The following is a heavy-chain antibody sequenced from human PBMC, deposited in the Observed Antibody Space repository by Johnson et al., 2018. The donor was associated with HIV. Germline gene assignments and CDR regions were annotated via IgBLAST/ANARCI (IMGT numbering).Heavy chain of an antibody. CDR3: AKDLVVVTARGAFDI. D-gene: IGHD2-21*02. J-gene: IGHJ3*02. CDR1: GFTFSSYA. CDR2: ISYDGSNN. Sequence: QVQLVESGGGLVQPGGSLRLSCAASGFTFSSYAMHWVRQAPGKGLDWVAVISYDGSNNYFADSVKGRFTISRDNSKNTLYLQMNSLRAEDTAVYYCAKDLVVVTARGAFDIWGQGTMVTVSS. V-gene: IGHV3-30-3*01.